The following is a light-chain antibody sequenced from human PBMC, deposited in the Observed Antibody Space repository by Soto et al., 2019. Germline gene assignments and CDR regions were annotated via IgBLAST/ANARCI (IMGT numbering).Light chain of an antibody. V-gene: IGKV1-33*01. CDR1: QSISSW. CDR2: DAS. J-gene: IGKJ3*01. CDR3: QQYENRPYT. Sequence: DIQMTQSPSTLSASVGDRVTITCRASQSISSWLAWYQQKPGKAPNLLVYDASNLETGVPSRFSGSGSGTDFTFTISSLQPEDNATYYCQQYENRPYTFGPGTKVDIK.